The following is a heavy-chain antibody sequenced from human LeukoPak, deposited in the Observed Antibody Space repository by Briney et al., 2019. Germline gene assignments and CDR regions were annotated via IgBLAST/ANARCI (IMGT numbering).Heavy chain of an antibody. CDR2: IYYSGST. CDR3: ARGRDYYDSSGYPESWFDP. CDR1: GGSISSYY. V-gene: IGHV4-59*08. J-gene: IGHJ5*02. Sequence: PSETLSLTCTVSGGSISSYYWSWIRQPPGKGLEWIGYIYYSGSTYYNPSLKSRVTISVDTSKNQFSLKLSSVTAADTAVYYCARGRDYYDSSGYPESWFDPWGQGTLVTVSS. D-gene: IGHD3-22*01.